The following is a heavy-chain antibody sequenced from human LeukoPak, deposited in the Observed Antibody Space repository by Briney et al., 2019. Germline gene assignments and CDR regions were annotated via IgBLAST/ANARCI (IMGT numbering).Heavy chain of an antibody. V-gene: IGHV4-30-4*01. D-gene: IGHD5-18*01. CDR2: IYYSGST. J-gene: IGHJ2*01. CDR3: ARDPRGDSYGVWYFDL. Sequence: SETLSLTCTVSGGSISSGDYYWSWIRQPPGKGLEWIGYIYYSGSTYYNPSLKSRVTISVDTSKNQFSLKLSSVTAADTAVYYCARDPRGDSYGVWYFDLWGRGTLVTVSS. CDR1: GGSISSGDYY.